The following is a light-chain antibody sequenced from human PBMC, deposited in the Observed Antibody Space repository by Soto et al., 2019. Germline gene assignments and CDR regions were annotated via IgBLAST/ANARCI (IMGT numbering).Light chain of an antibody. V-gene: IGKV3-15*01. Sequence: EIVMTQSPATLSVSPGERATLSCRASQSVSSNLAWYQQKPGQAPRLLIYSASTRATGIPARFSGSGSGTDFTLTISSLQSQDFAVYFCQHQKTFGQGTKVEIK. CDR2: SAS. J-gene: IGKJ1*01. CDR3: QHQKT. CDR1: QSVSSN.